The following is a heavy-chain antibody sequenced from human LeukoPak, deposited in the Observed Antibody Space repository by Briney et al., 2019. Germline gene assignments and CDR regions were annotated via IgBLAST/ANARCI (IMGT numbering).Heavy chain of an antibody. CDR1: GFTFSSYS. V-gene: IGHV3-21*01. CDR2: IDTGGYT. Sequence: GGSLRLSCAASGFTFSSYSMNWVRQAPGKGLQYVSSIDTGGYTYYADSVKGRFTISRDNAKNSLYLQMNSLRSEDTSVYFCATELSAALDYWGQGTLVTVSS. D-gene: IGHD6-13*01. CDR3: ATELSAALDY. J-gene: IGHJ4*02.